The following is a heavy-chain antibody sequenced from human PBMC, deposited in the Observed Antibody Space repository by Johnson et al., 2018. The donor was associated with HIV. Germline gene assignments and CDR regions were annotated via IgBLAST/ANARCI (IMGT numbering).Heavy chain of an antibody. V-gene: IGHV3-30*04. J-gene: IGHJ3*02. CDR2: ISYDGSNK. CDR1: GFTLGNNA. Sequence: QVQLVESGGGVVQPGRSLRLSCVASGFTLGNNAMHWVRQAPGKGLEWVAVISYDGSNKYYAHSVKGRFTISRDNARSTLYLQMNSLRPEDTAVYYCARDQTYYYDTSGYQGAFDIWGQGTMVSVSS. CDR3: ARDQTYYYDTSGYQGAFDI. D-gene: IGHD3-22*01.